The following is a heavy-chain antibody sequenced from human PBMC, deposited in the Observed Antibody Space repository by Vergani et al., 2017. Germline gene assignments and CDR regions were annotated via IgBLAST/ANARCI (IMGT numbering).Heavy chain of an antibody. CDR1: GFSLSNARMG. V-gene: IGHV2-26*01. D-gene: IGHD2-2*01. CDR2: IFSNDEK. CDR3: ARTHPQGESRYYFDY. J-gene: IGHJ4*02. Sequence: QVTLQESGPVLVKPTETLTLTCTVSGFSLSNARMGVSWIRQPPGKALEWLAHIFSNDEKSYSTSLKSRLTISKDTSKSQVGLTMTNMDPVDTATYYCARTHPQGESRYYFDYWGQGTLVTVSS.